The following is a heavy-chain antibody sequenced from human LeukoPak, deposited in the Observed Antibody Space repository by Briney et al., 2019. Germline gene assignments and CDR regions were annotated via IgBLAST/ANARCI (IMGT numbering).Heavy chain of an antibody. CDR3: ARDYYDSSGYYYPA. D-gene: IGHD3-22*01. Sequence: ASVNVSCKASRRTFTRYVISWVRQAAGQGREWMGRIIPIFGIANYAQKFQGRVTITADKSTSTAYMELSSLRPEDTAVYYCARDYYDSSGYYYPAWGQGTLVTVSS. J-gene: IGHJ4*02. V-gene: IGHV1-69*04. CDR2: IIPIFGIA. CDR1: RRTFTRYV.